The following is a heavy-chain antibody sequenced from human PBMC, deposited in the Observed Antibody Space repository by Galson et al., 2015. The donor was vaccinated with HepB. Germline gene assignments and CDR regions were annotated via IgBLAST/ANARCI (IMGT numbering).Heavy chain of an antibody. J-gene: IGHJ4*02. CDR2: ITSNGGRT. Sequence: SLRLSCAASGFTFSSYAMTWVRQAPGKGLEWISSITSNGGRTFYTHSVKGRFTISRDNSRNTVVLQLSSLRPEDTAVYYCAKDGIMVTNNPYQLHFWGQGTLVSVSS. CDR1: GFTFSSYA. D-gene: IGHD2-8*01. V-gene: IGHV3-23*01. CDR3: AKDGIMVTNNPYQLHF.